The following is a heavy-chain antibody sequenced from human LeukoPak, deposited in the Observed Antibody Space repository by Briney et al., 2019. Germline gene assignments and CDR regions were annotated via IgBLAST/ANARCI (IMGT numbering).Heavy chain of an antibody. V-gene: IGHV3-48*04. J-gene: IGHJ3*02. CDR3: ARDMVALSLIGVDAFDI. D-gene: IGHD5-12*01. Sequence: GGSLRLSCAASGFTFSIDSMNSVRQAPGNGLEWVSYISSSGSTIYYADSVKGRFTISRDNAKNSLYLQMNSLRAEDTAVYYCARDMVALSLIGVDAFDIWGQGTMVTVSS. CDR2: ISSSGSTI. CDR1: GFTFSIDS.